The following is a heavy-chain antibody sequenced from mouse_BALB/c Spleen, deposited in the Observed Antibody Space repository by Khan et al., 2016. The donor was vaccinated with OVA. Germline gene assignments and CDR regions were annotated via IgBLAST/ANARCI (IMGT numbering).Heavy chain of an antibody. CDR1: GYTFTDYY. CDR2: ISPGSGDT. D-gene: IGHD1-2*01. CDR3: ARRNYFGYTFAY. V-gene: IGHV1-77*01. Sequence: QVQLQQPGAELARPGASVKLSCKASGYTFTDYYINWVKQRTGQGLEWIGEISPGSGDTYYNERFKGKATLTANKSSSTAYMQLSSLTSEASADYCCARRNYFGYTFAYWGQGTLVTVSA. J-gene: IGHJ3*01.